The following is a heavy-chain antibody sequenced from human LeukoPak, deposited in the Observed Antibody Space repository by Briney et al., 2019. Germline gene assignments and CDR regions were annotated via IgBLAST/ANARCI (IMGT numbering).Heavy chain of an antibody. D-gene: IGHD2/OR15-2a*01. J-gene: IGHJ4*02. CDR3: AHSTWSSLNFDY. Sequence: ESGPTLVKPTQTLTLTCTFSGFSLSTSGVGVGWIRQPPGKALEWLALIYWDGDKRYSPSLKSRPTITKDTSKNQVVLTMTNMDPVDTATYHCAHSTWSSLNFDYWGQGTLVTVSS. CDR1: GFSLSTSGVG. V-gene: IGHV2-5*02. CDR2: IYWDGDK.